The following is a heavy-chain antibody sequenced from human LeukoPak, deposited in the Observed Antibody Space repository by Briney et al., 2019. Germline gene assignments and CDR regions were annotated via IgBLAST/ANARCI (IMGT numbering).Heavy chain of an antibody. CDR2: IKQDGDKK. V-gene: IGHV3-7*01. CDR1: GFSFSSYC. J-gene: IGHJ4*02. Sequence: GGSLRLSCAASGFSFSSYCMSWVRQAPGKGLEWVANIKQDGDKKNYVDSVKGRFTISRDNAGKSVFLQMNSLRVEDTAVYYCARGGIEDYWGQGTLVTVSS. D-gene: IGHD6-13*01. CDR3: ARGGIEDY.